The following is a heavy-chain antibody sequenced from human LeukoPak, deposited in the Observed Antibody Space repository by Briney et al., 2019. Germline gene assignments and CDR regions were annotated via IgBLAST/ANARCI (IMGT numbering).Heavy chain of an antibody. D-gene: IGHD3-10*01. CDR1: GYTFTSYA. CDR3: ASPWFGEGGY. Sequence: SVKVSCKACGYTFTSYAMHWVRQAPGQRLEWMGWINAGNGNTKYSQKFQDRVTTTRDTSSSTAYMELSSLRAQATAVYYWASPWFGEGGYWGAGTLVTLSS. J-gene: IGHJ4*02. V-gene: IGHV1-3*01. CDR2: INAGNGNT.